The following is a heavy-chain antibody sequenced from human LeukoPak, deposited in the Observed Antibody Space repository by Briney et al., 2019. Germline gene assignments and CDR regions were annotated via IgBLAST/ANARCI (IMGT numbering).Heavy chain of an antibody. Sequence: SVKVSCKTSGATFSTYSIAWVRQAPGQGLEWMGGIIPIFRTPNYAQKFQGRVTITADESTSTAYMELSSLRSEDTAVYYCARSIAVADHYYYYYMDVWGKGTTVTISS. CDR1: GATFSTYS. V-gene: IGHV1-69*13. D-gene: IGHD6-19*01. CDR3: ARSIAVADHYYYYYMDV. J-gene: IGHJ6*03. CDR2: IIPIFRTP.